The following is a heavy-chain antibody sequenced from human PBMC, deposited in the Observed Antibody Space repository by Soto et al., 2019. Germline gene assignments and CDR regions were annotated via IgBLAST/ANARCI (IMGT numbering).Heavy chain of an antibody. CDR3: TLRDY. Sequence: EVQLVESGGALVQPGGSLRLSCVGSGFTFTNAWMTWVRQAPGKGLEWVGRIKSKTDGGTIDYAAPVKDRFIISRDDSKNMVYLEMNSLKTEDTAVYFCTLRDYWGQGTLVTVAS. CDR1: GFTFTNAW. CDR2: IKSKTDGGTI. V-gene: IGHV3-15*07. D-gene: IGHD5-12*01. J-gene: IGHJ4*02.